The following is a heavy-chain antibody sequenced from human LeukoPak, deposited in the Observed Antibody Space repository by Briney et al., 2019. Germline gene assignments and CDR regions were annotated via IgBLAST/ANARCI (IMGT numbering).Heavy chain of an antibody. J-gene: IGHJ4*02. CDR3: AKAPVTTCSGAYCYPFDY. CDR2: ISGSGGST. D-gene: IGHD2-21*01. V-gene: IGHV3-23*01. CDR1: GFTFSSDA. Sequence: GGSLRLSCAASGFTFSSDAMSWVRQAPGKGLEWVSAISGSGGSTYYADSVKGRFTISRDNSKNTLYLQMNRLRAEDAAVYYCAKAPVTTCSGAYCYPFDYWGQGTLVTVSS.